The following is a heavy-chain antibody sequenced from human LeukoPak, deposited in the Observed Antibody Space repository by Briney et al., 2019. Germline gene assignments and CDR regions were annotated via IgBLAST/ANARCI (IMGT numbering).Heavy chain of an antibody. D-gene: IGHD2-2*01. CDR3: ARDPGDDIAVSGDP. J-gene: IGHJ5*02. V-gene: IGHV7-4-1*02. CDR1: GYTFINYA. Sequence: GASVKVSCKASGYTFINYAINWVRQAPGQGLEWMGWINTYTGNPTYAQGFTGRFVFSLDTSVSTTYLQISSLKAGDTAVYYCARDPGDDIAVSGDPWGQGTLVTVSS. CDR2: INTYTGNP.